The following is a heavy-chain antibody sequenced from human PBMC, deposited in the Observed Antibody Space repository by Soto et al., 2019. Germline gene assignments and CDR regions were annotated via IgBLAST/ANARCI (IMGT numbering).Heavy chain of an antibody. Sequence: FGGSFSGYYWSWIRQPPGKGLEWIGEINHSGSTNYNPSLKSRVTISVDTSKNQFSLKLSSVTAADTAVYYCARAYHDYDFYLGGMDVWGQGTTVTVSS. CDR1: GGSFSGYY. J-gene: IGHJ6*02. V-gene: IGHV4-34*01. CDR2: INHSGST. CDR3: ARAYHDYDFYLGGMDV. D-gene: IGHD3-3*01.